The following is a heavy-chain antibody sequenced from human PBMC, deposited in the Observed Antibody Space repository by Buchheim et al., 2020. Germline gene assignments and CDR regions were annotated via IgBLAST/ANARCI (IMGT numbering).Heavy chain of an antibody. V-gene: IGHV1-58*01. D-gene: IGHD4-17*01. Sequence: QMQLVQSGPEVKKPGTSVKVSCKASGFTFTSSAVQWVRQARGQRLEWIGWIVVGSGNTNYAQKFQERVTITRDMSTSTAYMELSSLRSEDTAVYYCAAAKATDYGDYRASYYYGMDVWGQGTT. CDR2: IVVGSGNT. J-gene: IGHJ6*02. CDR3: AAAKATDYGDYRASYYYGMDV. CDR1: GFTFTSSA.